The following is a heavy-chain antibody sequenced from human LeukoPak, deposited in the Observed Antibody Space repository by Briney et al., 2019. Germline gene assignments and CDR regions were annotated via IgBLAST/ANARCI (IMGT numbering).Heavy chain of an antibody. CDR3: ARDPIKPSSSSLKPEDWFDP. V-gene: IGHV3-23*01. CDR1: GFTFSSYA. Sequence: PGGSLRLSCAASGFTFSSYAMSWVRQAPGKGLEWVSSISGSGPSTYYADSVKSRFTISRDNSKNTLYLQMNSLRAEDTAVYYCARDPIKPSSSSLKPEDWFDPWGQGTLVTVSS. J-gene: IGHJ5*02. CDR2: ISGSGPST. D-gene: IGHD1-14*01.